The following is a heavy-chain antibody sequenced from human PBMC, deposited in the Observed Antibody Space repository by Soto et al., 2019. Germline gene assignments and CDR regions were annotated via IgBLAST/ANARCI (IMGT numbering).Heavy chain of an antibody. J-gene: IGHJ4*02. CDR3: AKAGKQQLGTWYY. CDR2: ISGSGGST. CDR1: GFTFSSYA. Sequence: PGGSLRLSCAASGFTFSSYAMSWVRQAPGKGLEWVSAISGSGGSTYYADSVKGRFTISRDNSENTLYLQMNSLRAEDTAVYYCAKAGKQQLGTWYYWGQGTLVTVSS. V-gene: IGHV3-23*01. D-gene: IGHD6-13*01.